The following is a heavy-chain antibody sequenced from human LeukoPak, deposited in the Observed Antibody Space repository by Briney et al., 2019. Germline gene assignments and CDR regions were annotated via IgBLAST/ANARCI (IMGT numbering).Heavy chain of an antibody. CDR1: GYTFTAYY. CDR3: ASEAYCSGGRCSVQRVAC. V-gene: IGHV1-2*02. J-gene: IGHJ4*02. CDR2: IDSKNGDT. Sequence: ASVKVSCKASGYTFTAYYMRWVRQAPGQGLEWMGWIDSKNGDTKYAQKFQSRLTITRDTSIGIAYMELRSLISDDTAVDYCASEAYCSGGRCSVQRVACWGQGTPVTVSS. D-gene: IGHD2-15*01.